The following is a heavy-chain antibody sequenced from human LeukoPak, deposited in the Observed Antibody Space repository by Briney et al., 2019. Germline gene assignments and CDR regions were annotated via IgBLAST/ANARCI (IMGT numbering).Heavy chain of an antibody. V-gene: IGHV4-34*01. J-gene: IGHJ4*02. CDR1: GGSFSGYY. D-gene: IGHD5-12*01. Sequence: SETLSLTCDVYGGSFSGYYWSWIRQPPGKGLEWIGEINHSGSTNYNPSLKSRVTISVDTSKNQFSLKLSSVTAADTAVYYCARSEGGYSGYDFDYWGQGTLVTVSS. CDR3: ARSEGGYSGYDFDY. CDR2: INHSGST.